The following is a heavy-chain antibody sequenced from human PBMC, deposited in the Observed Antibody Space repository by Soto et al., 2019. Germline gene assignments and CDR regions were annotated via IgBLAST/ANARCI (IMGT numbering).Heavy chain of an antibody. CDR3: ARAYGHDSRYYYYGMDV. D-gene: IGHD5-12*01. J-gene: IGHJ6*02. CDR1: GFTFSSYA. Sequence: GGSLRLSCAASGFTFSSYAMHWVRQAPSKGLEWVAVISYDGSNKYYADSVKGRFTISRDNSKNTLYLQMNSLRAEDTAVYYCARAYGHDSRYYYYGMDVWGQGTTVTVSS. V-gene: IGHV3-30-3*01. CDR2: ISYDGSNK.